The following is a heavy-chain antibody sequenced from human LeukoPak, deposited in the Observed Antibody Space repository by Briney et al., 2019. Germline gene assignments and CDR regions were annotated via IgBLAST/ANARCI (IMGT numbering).Heavy chain of an antibody. CDR1: GGSISSGGYY. Sequence: SETLSLTCTVSGGSISSGGYYWSWIRQPPGKGLEWIGYIYHSGSTYYNPSLKSRVTISVDTSKNQFSLKLSSVTAADTAVYYCARDWGDGGAQNAFDIWGQGTMVTVSS. V-gene: IGHV4-30-2*01. CDR2: IYHSGST. CDR3: ARDWGDGGAQNAFDI. J-gene: IGHJ3*02. D-gene: IGHD3-16*01.